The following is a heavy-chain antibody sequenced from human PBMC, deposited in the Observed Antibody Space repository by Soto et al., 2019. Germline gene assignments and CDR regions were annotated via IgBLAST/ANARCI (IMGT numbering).Heavy chain of an antibody. D-gene: IGHD2-15*01. CDR2: INHSGST. Sequence: XGTLSLTCAVYGGSFSGYYWSGIRQPPGKGLEWIGEINHSGSTNYNPSLKSRVTISVDTSKNQFSLKLSSVTAADTAVYYCARGDLSLGYCSGGSCYPLYYYGMDVWGQGTTVTVSS. V-gene: IGHV4-34*01. J-gene: IGHJ6*02. CDR3: ARGDLSLGYCSGGSCYPLYYYGMDV. CDR1: GGSFSGYY.